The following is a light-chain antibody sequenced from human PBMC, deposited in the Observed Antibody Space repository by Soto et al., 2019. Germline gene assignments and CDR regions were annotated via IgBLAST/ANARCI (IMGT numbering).Light chain of an antibody. Sequence: DIQMTQSPSTLSASIGDRVTITCRASESIRTWLAWYQHKPGKAPKFLIYDAYSLESGVPSRFSGSGSGTEFTLTISNLQPDDFATYFCQQYNKYPRTFGQGTKVEIK. CDR1: ESIRTW. J-gene: IGKJ1*01. CDR3: QQYNKYPRT. CDR2: DAY. V-gene: IGKV1-5*01.